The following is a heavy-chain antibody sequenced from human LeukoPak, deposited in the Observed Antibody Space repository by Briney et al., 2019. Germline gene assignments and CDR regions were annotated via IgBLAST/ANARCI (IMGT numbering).Heavy chain of an antibody. CDR2: LGTDGTYT. Sequence: GGSLRLSCAASGFNLRDYWMHWVRQAPGKGLVWVSRLGTDGTYTNYADSVKGRSTISRDNAKNTLYLQMDSLRAEDTAFYYCVRDPSNSGNWFDLWGQGTLVTVSS. CDR3: VRDPSNSGNWFDL. CDR1: GFNLRDYW. D-gene: IGHD4-11*01. V-gene: IGHV3-74*01. J-gene: IGHJ5*02.